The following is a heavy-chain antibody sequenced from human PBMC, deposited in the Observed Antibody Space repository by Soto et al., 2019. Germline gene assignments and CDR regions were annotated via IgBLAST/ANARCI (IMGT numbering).Heavy chain of an antibody. J-gene: IGHJ3*02. V-gene: IGHV3-30*03. Sequence: QVQLVESGGGVVQPGRSLRLSCAASGFTFSSYGMHWVRQAPGKGLEWVAVISYDGSNKYYADSVKGRFTISRDNSKNTLYLQMNSLRAEDTAVYYCAGIPGRTLPGAFDIWGQGTMVTVSS. D-gene: IGHD2-15*01. CDR3: AGIPGRTLPGAFDI. CDR1: GFTFSSYG. CDR2: ISYDGSNK.